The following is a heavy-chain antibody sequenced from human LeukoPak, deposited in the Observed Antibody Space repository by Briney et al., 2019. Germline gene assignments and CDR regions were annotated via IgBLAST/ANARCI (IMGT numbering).Heavy chain of an antibody. CDR3: ARLRYSGYGWEGIYYYYYYMDV. Sequence: GGSLRLSCAASGFTFSSCEMNWVRQAPGKGLEWVSYISSSGSTIYYADSVKGRFTISRDNAKNSLYLQMNSLRAEDTAVYYCARLRYSGYGWEGIYYYYYYMDVWGKGTTVTISS. CDR1: GFTFSSCE. D-gene: IGHD5-12*01. CDR2: ISSSGSTI. V-gene: IGHV3-48*03. J-gene: IGHJ6*03.